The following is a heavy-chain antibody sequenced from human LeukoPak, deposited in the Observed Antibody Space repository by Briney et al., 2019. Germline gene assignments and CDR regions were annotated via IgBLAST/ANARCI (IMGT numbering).Heavy chain of an antibody. Sequence: SETLSLTCTVSGGSISSSSYYWGWIRQPPGKGLEWIGSIYYSGSTYYNPSLKSRVTISVDTSKNQFSLKLSSVTAADTAVYYCARGTYSPGGMDVWGQGTTVTVSS. V-gene: IGHV4-39*01. CDR3: ARGTYSPGGMDV. D-gene: IGHD5-18*01. J-gene: IGHJ6*02. CDR1: GGSISSSSYY. CDR2: IYYSGST.